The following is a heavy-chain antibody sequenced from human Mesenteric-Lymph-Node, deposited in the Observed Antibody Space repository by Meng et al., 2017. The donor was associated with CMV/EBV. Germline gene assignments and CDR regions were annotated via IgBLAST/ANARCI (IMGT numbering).Heavy chain of an antibody. CDR1: GFIFSNYW. V-gene: IGHV3-74*01. Sequence: GESLKISCAASGFIFSNYWMHWVRQAPGKGLVWVSRIYIDGSAISYADSVKGRFTMSRDNAKNTLYLQMNSLRAEDTAVYYCARGAGYTDAFDKWGQGTMVTVSS. J-gene: IGHJ3*02. CDR2: IYIDGSAI. CDR3: ARGAGYTDAFDK. D-gene: IGHD3-16*02.